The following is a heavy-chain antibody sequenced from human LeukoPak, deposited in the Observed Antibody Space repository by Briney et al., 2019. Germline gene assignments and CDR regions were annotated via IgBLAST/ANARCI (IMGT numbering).Heavy chain of an antibody. Sequence: SETLSLTCTVSGGSISSTSYYWGWIRQPPGKGLEWIGSGYYTGSTYYNPSLKSRVTISVDTSKNQFSLKLSSVTAADTAVYFCARFMDWRQLVRGKRPHTADYWGQGTLVTVSS. V-gene: IGHV4-39*01. CDR1: GGSISSTSYY. CDR2: GYYTGST. D-gene: IGHD6-6*01. J-gene: IGHJ4*02. CDR3: ARFMDWRQLVRGKRPHTADY.